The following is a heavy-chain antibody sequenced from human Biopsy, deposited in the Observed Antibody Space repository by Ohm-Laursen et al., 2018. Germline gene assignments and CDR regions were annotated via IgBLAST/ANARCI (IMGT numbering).Heavy chain of an antibody. Sequence: ASVKVSCKASGGAFSNFAINWVRQAPRHGLEWMGGIITVSETAGYAGRFQGRVTITADVTTATAYMDLSGLRSEDTAVYYCVAYPSSGFFENNDDFAMDVWGQGTTVMVSS. CDR1: GGAFSNFA. J-gene: IGHJ6*02. D-gene: IGHD6-19*01. CDR2: IITVSETA. CDR3: VAYPSSGFFENNDDFAMDV. V-gene: IGHV1-69*13.